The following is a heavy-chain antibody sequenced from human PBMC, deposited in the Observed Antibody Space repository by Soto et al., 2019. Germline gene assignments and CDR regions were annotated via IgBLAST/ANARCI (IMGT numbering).Heavy chain of an antibody. CDR2: IWYDGSNK. CDR3: ARDIKQWLVLYYFDY. Sequence: GGSLRLSCAASGFTFSSYGMHWVRQAPGKGLEWVAVIWYDGSNKYYADSVKGRFTISRDNSKNTLYLQMNSLRAEDTAVYYCARDIKQWLVLYYFDYWGQGTLVTVSS. CDR1: GFTFSSYG. D-gene: IGHD6-19*01. V-gene: IGHV3-33*01. J-gene: IGHJ4*02.